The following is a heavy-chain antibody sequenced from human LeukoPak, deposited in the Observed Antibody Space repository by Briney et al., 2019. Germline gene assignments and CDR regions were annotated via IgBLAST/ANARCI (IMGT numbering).Heavy chain of an antibody. CDR1: GFTFSGST. CDR2: IRGKANSYAT. CDR3: ASYCTSASCYSGY. Sequence: PGGSLKLSCAASGFTFSGSTMHWVRQAAGKGLEWVGRIRGKANSYATAYAASVKVRFTISRDDSKNTAYLQMNSLKTEDTAVYYCASYCTSASCYSGYWGQGTLVTVSS. D-gene: IGHD2-2*01. V-gene: IGHV3-73*01. J-gene: IGHJ4*02.